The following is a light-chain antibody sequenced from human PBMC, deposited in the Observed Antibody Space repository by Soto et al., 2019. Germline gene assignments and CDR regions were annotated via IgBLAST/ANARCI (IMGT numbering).Light chain of an antibody. CDR1: SSDVGGYNY. J-gene: IGLJ3*02. CDR2: EVS. V-gene: IGLV2-8*01. Sequence: QSVLTQPPSASGSPGQSVTISCTGTSSDVGGYNYVSWYQQHPGKAPQLMIYEVSKRPSGVPDRFSGSKSVNTASLTVSGLQSEDEADYYCSSYAGSNNWVFGGGTKVTVL. CDR3: SSYAGSNNWV.